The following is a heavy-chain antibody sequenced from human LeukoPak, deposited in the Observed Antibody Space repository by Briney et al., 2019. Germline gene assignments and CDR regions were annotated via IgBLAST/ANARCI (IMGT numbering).Heavy chain of an antibody. J-gene: IGHJ4*02. V-gene: IGHV3-30*03. Sequence: GGSLRLSCAASGFTFSPYAMHWVRQAPGKGLEWVALISNDGSNKYYADSVKGRFTISRDSSKNTLDLQMNSLRAEDTAVYYCVRVGYTNYGIDYWGQGTLVTVSS. CDR2: ISNDGSNK. CDR3: VRVGYTNYGIDY. CDR1: GFTFSPYA. D-gene: IGHD4-11*01.